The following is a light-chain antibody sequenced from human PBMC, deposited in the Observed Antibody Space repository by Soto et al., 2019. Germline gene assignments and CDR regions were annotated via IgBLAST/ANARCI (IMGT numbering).Light chain of an antibody. J-gene: IGLJ1*01. CDR2: EVN. CDR3: TSYAGGNNV. V-gene: IGLV2-8*01. CDR1: SSDVGGYNY. Sequence: SALTQPPSASGSPGQSVTISCTGTSSDVGGYNYVSWYQQHPGKVPKLMVYEVNKRPSGVPDRFSGSKSGNTASLTVSWLQAEDEADYYCTSYAGGNNVFGTGTKLTVL.